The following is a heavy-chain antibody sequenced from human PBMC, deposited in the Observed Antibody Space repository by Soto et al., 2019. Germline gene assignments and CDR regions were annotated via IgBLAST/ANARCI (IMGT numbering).Heavy chain of an antibody. CDR2: IYYSGST. D-gene: IGHD6-19*01. V-gene: IGHV4-61*01. CDR1: GGSVSSGSYY. CDR3: ARGIEGWYQGRYYYGMDV. Sequence: QVQLQESGPGLVKPSETLSLTCTVSGGSVSSGSYYWSWIRQPPGKGLEWIGYIYYSGSTNYNPSLKSRVTISVDTSKNQFSLKRSSVPAADTAVYYCARGIEGWYQGRYYYGMDVWGQGTTVTVSS. J-gene: IGHJ6*02.